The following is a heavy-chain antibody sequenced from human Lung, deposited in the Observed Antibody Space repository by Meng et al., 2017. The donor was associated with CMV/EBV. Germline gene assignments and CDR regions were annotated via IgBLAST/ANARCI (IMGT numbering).Heavy chain of an antibody. CDR2: ISSSSSYI. CDR3: ARDPGLDSAAYYDFWSGSPLYYYYVMDV. D-gene: IGHD3-3*01. J-gene: IGHJ6*02. CDR1: GSTFRSYS. Sequence: GGSLRPXCAASGSTFRSYSMNWVRQAPGKGLEWVSSISSSSSYIYYADSVKGRFTISRDNAKNSLYLQMNSLRAEDTAVYYCARDPGLDSAAYYDFWSGSPLYYYYVMDVXRQGXTVTVSS. V-gene: IGHV3-21*01.